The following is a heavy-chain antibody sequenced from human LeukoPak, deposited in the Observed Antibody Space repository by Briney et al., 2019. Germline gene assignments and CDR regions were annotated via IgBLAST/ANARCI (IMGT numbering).Heavy chain of an antibody. Sequence: QSGGSLRLSCVASGFNFDAYYMNWIRLTPGKGLEWIAYISSSGNTKWYADSVKGRLAISRDDAKRSLYLEMNSLRVEDTGVYFCARHVGGLDYWGPGTKVIVSS. V-gene: IGHV3-11*01. CDR3: ARHVGGLDY. CDR1: GFNFDAYY. D-gene: IGHD1-26*01. J-gene: IGHJ4*02. CDR2: ISSSGNTK.